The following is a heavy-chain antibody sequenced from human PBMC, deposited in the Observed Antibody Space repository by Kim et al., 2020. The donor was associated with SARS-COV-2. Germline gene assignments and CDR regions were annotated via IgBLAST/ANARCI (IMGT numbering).Heavy chain of an antibody. J-gene: IGHJ6*03. CDR3: AKRMDV. CDR2: ARGANP. Sequence: ARGANPYHTDSVKGRLTISRDNSRNTVYLQMKSLRAEDTAVYYCAKRMDVWGKGTTVIVSS. V-gene: IGHV3-23*01.